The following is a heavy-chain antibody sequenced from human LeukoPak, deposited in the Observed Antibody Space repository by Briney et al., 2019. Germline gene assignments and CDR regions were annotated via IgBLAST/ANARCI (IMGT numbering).Heavy chain of an antibody. CDR2: INHSGST. V-gene: IGHV4-34*01. CDR3: ARALRRYFPKYYFDY. D-gene: IGHD2/OR15-2a*01. CDR1: GGSFSGYY. Sequence: SETLSLTCAVYGGSFSGYYWSWIRQPPGKGLEWIGEINHSGSTNYNPSLKSRVTISVDTSKNQFSLKLSSVTAADTAVYYCARALRRYFPKYYFDYWGQGTLVTGSS. J-gene: IGHJ4*02.